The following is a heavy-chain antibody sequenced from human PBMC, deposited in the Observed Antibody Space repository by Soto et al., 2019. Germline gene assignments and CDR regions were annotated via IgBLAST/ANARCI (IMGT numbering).Heavy chain of an antibody. J-gene: IGHJ4*02. CDR2: ISYTGNT. Sequence: QVQLQESGPGLVKPSGTLSLTCTVSGDSVRSGSFSWSWIRQPPGKGLEWIGYISYTGNTNYNPSLKSRVTISVDTSKNQFSLNLRSVTAADTALYYCARGYSGHDYPYGGQGTLVTVSS. CDR1: GDSVRSGSFS. CDR3: ARGYSGHDYPY. V-gene: IGHV4-61*01. D-gene: IGHD5-12*01.